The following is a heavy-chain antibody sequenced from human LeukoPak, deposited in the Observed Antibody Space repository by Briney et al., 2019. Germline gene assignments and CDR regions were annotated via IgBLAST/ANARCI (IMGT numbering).Heavy chain of an antibody. J-gene: IGHJ4*02. CDR1: GFTFSSYS. CDR2: ISTSSSYI. CDR3: ARGTLNIPGEHGAFEY. V-gene: IGHV3-21*01. D-gene: IGHD1-14*01. Sequence: GGSLRLSCAASGFTFSSYSMNWVRQAPGKGLEWVSSISTSSSYIHYADSVKGRFTISRDNAKNSLYLQMNSLRAEDTAVYYCARGTLNIPGEHGAFEYWGQETLVTVSS.